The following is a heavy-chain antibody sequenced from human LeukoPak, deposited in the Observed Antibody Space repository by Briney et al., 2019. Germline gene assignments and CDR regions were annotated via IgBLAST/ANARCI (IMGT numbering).Heavy chain of an antibody. CDR2: ISYDGSNK. J-gene: IGHJ3*02. D-gene: IGHD1-7*01. CDR1: GFTFSSYG. V-gene: IGHV3-30*03. CDR3: EANYEGDAFDI. Sequence: GRSLRLSCAASGFTFSSYGMHWVRQAPGKGLEWVAVISYDGSNKYYADSVKGRFTISRDNSKNTLYLQMNSLRAEDTAVYYCEANYEGDAFDIWGQGTMVTVSS.